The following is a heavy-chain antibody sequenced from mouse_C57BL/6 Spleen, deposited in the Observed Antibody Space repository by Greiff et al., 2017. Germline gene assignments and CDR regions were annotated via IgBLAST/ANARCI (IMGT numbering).Heavy chain of an antibody. CDR1: GFNIKDDY. J-gene: IGHJ1*03. CDR3: TLITTKNWYFDV. D-gene: IGHD1-1*01. V-gene: IGHV14-4*01. Sequence: EVQLQQSGAELVRPGASVKLSCTASGFNIKDDYMHWVKQRPEQGLEWIGWIDPENGDTEYASKFQGKATITADTSSNTAYLQLSSLTSEDTAVYYCTLITTKNWYFDVGGTGTTVTVSS. CDR2: IDPENGDT.